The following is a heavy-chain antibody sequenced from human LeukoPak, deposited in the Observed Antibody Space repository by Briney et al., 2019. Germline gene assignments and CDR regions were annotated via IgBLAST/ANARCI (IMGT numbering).Heavy chain of an antibody. CDR3: SRDRPDYGAHGAQPYYYYYGMDV. Sequence: PGGSLRLSCTASGFTFGDCVMSWFRQAPGKGLEWVGFIRSKGYGGTTEYAASVKGRFIISRDDSKSIAYLQMNSLKTEDTAVYYCSRDRPDYGAHGAQPYYYYYGMDVWGQGTTVTVSS. J-gene: IGHJ6*02. D-gene: IGHD3-16*01. CDR2: IRSKGYGGTT. CDR1: GFTFGDCV. V-gene: IGHV3-49*03.